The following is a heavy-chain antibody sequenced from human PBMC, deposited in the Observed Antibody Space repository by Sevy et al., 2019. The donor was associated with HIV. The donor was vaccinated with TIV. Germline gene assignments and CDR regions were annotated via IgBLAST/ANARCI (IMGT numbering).Heavy chain of an antibody. CDR2: IWFDGSNI. D-gene: IGHD4-17*01. CDR1: GFTFNNYG. J-gene: IGHJ4*02. CDR3: ARDQGVYYYGEYGPTFTPDY. Sequence: GGSLRLSCAASGFTFNNYGMNWVRQAPGRGLEWVAVIWFDGSNIYYADAVKGRFTISRDISKNTLYLQMNSLRADDTALYYCARDQGVYYYGEYGPTFTPDYWGQGTLVTVSS. V-gene: IGHV3-33*01.